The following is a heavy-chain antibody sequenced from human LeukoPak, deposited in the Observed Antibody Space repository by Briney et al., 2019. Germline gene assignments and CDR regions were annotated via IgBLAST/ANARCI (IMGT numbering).Heavy chain of an antibody. CDR3: ARGLRGYSYGN. V-gene: IGHV4-59*01. D-gene: IGHD5-18*01. CDR2: IYYSGGT. J-gene: IGHJ4*02. Sequence: SETLSLTCTVSGGSISSYYWSWIRQPPGKGLEWIGYIYYSGGTNYNPPLKSRVTISVDTSKKQFSLKLSSVTAADTAVYFCARGLRGYSYGNWGQGTLVTVSS. CDR1: GGSISSYY.